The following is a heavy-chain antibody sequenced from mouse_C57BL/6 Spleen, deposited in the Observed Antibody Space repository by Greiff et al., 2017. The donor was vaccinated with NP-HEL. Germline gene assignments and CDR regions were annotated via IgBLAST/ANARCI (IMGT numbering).Heavy chain of an antibody. V-gene: IGHV3-6*01. CDR1: GYSITSGYY. J-gene: IGHJ2*01. CDR3: AREGNYYGSGDYFDY. Sequence: EVKLVESGPGLVKPSQSLSLTCSVTGYSITSGYYWNWIRQFPGNKLEWMGYISYDGSNNYNPSLKNRISITRDTSKNQFFLKLNSVTTEDTATYYCAREGNYYGSGDYFDYWGQGTTLTVSS. CDR2: ISYDGSN. D-gene: IGHD1-1*01.